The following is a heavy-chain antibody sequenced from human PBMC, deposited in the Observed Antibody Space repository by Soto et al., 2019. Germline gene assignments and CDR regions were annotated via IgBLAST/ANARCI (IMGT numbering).Heavy chain of an antibody. D-gene: IGHD4-17*01. J-gene: IGHJ4*02. CDR2: IYYSGST. CDR3: ARRYGPGFDY. CDR1: SASISSSSYT. Sequence: SETLSLTCTVSSASISSSSYTWGWIRQPPGKGLEWIGYIYYSGSTNYNPSLKSRVTISVDTSKNQFSLKLSSVTAADTAVYYCARRYGPGFDYWGQGTLVTVSS. V-gene: IGHV4-61*05.